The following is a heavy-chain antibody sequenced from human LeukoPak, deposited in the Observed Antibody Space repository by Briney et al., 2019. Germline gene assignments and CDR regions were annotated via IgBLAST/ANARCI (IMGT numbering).Heavy chain of an antibody. J-gene: IGHJ3*02. CDR1: GFTFSSYG. V-gene: IGHV3-30*02. D-gene: IGHD3-10*01. CDR3: AKGVWFGSAYLDAFDI. CDR2: IRYDGSNK. Sequence: GGSLRLSCAASGFTFSSYGMHWVRQAPGKGLEWVAFIRYDGSNKYYADSVKGRFTISRDNSKNTLYLQMNSLRAEDTAVYYCAKGVWFGSAYLDAFDIWGQGTMFTVSS.